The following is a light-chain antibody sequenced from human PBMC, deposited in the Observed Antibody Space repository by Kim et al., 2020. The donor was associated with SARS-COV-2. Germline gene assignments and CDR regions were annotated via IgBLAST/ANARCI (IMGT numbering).Light chain of an antibody. V-gene: IGLV7-46*01. CDR1: TGPVTTDHY. CDR2: DTH. Sequence: PGGTVTLPCGSSTGPVTTDHYPYWFQQKPGQAPRTLIYDTHNKHSWTPARFSASLLGGKAALTLSGVQPEDDSDYYCSLSYSDGPVFGGGTQLTVL. J-gene: IGLJ3*02. CDR3: SLSYSDGPV.